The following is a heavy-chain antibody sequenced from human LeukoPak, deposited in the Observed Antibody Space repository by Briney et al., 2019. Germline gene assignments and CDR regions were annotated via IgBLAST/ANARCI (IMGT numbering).Heavy chain of an antibody. CDR1: GFIFSSYA. V-gene: IGHV3-23*01. CDR3: AKTLHMSPTTISYGLDV. J-gene: IGHJ6*02. CDR2: ISGSGGST. Sequence: GGSLRLSCVGSGFIFSSYAMSWVRQAPGKGLEWVSGISGSGGSTHYADSMKGRFTISRDNSKNTLYLQMNSLRAEDTAIFYCAKTLHMSPTTISYGLDVWGQGITVTVSS. D-gene: IGHD1-1*01.